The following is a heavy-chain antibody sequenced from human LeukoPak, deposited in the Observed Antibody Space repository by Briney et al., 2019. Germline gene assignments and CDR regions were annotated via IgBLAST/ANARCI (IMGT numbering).Heavy chain of an antibody. CDR2: VSSGGDIM. D-gene: IGHD3-10*01. Sequence: GGSLRLSCAASGLRFSDYYVSWIRQAPGKGLQWVSYVSSGGDIMHYADSVKGRFTISRDNSKNTLYLQMNSLRAEDTAVYYCARFSFRGVISSFFDYWGQGTLVTVSS. CDR1: GLRFSDYY. J-gene: IGHJ4*02. CDR3: ARFSFRGVISSFFDY. V-gene: IGHV3-11*04.